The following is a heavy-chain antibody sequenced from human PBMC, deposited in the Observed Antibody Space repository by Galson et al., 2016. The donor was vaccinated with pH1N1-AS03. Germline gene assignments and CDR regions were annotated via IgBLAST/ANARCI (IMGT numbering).Heavy chain of an antibody. J-gene: IGHJ6*02. CDR3: ASAVRGSAVDV. Sequence: SLRLSCAVSGFSFSVFWMRWVRQAPGKGLESVANIKNDGSDQYDVDSVKGRFTISRDNAKNSLYLQMNSLRVEDTAIYYCASAVRGSAVDVWGQGTTVTVSS. D-gene: IGHD3-10*01. CDR2: IKNDGSDQ. V-gene: IGHV3-7*01. CDR1: GFSFSVFW.